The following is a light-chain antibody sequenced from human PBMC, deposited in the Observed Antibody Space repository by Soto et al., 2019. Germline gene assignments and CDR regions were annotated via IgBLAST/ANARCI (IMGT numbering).Light chain of an antibody. V-gene: IGLV2-11*01. Sequence: QSALTRHRSVSGSPGQSVTISCTGTSSDVGGYNYVSWYQQHPGKAPKLMIYDVSKRPSGVPDRFSGSKSGNTASLTISGLQAEDDADYYCCSYAGSYTWVFGGGTKLTVL. J-gene: IGLJ3*02. CDR2: DVS. CDR3: CSYAGSYTWV. CDR1: SSDVGGYNY.